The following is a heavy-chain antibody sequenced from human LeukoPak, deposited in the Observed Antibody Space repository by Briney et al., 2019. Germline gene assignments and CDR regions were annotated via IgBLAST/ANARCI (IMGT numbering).Heavy chain of an antibody. CDR1: GYSISSNYH. J-gene: IGHJ3*02. V-gene: IGHV4-38-2*02. Sequence: NSSETLSLTCTVSGYSISSNYHWGWIRQPPGKGLEWIATIYHSGSTYYNPSLKSRVTISVDTSKNQFSLKMRSVTAADTAVYFCARGPYSYDSSGAFDIWGQGTMVTVSS. D-gene: IGHD3-22*01. CDR3: ARGPYSYDSSGAFDI. CDR2: IYHSGST.